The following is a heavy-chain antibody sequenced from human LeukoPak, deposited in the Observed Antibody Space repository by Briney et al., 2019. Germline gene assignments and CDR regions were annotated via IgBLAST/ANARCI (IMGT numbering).Heavy chain of an antibody. CDR1: GGSISLSYYY. CDR3: ARTFYYGSGRARYMDV. D-gene: IGHD3-10*01. Sequence: PSETLSLTCSVSGGSISLSYYYWGWIRQPPGKALEWIGSVYYSGTTSYNPSLKSRVTISVDMSKNHFSLRLSSVTAADTAMYYCARTFYYGSGRARYMDVWGKGTTVTVSS. V-gene: IGHV4-39*07. J-gene: IGHJ6*03. CDR2: VYYSGTT.